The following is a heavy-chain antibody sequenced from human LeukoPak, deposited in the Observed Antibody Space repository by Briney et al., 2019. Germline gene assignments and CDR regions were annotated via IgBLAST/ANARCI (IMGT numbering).Heavy chain of an antibody. CDR2: IKQDGSEK. J-gene: IGHJ4*02. CDR1: GFTFSSYW. D-gene: IGHD3-22*01. Sequence: PGGSLRLSCAASGFTFSSYWMHWVRQAPGKGLEWVANIKQDGSEKYYVDSVKGRFTISRDNAKNSLYLQMNSLRAEDTAVYYCARGVGYYDSSGLFDYWGQGTLVTVSS. CDR3: ARGVGYYDSSGLFDY. V-gene: IGHV3-7*01.